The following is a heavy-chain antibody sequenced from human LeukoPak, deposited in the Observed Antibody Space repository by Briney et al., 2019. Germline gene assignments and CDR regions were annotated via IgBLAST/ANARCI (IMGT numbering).Heavy chain of an antibody. Sequence: SVKVSCMASGGTFSSYAISWVRQAPGQGLEWMGGIIPIFGTANYAQKFQGRVTITADESTSTAYMELSSLRSEDTAVYYCARGGLENYYYYMDVWGKGTTVTVSS. D-gene: IGHD1-1*01. CDR2: IIPIFGTA. V-gene: IGHV1-69*01. CDR1: GGTFSSYA. J-gene: IGHJ6*03. CDR3: ARGGLENYYYYMDV.